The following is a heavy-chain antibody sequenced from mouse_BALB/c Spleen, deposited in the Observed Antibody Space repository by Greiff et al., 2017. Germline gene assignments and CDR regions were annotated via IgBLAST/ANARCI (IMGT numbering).Heavy chain of an antibody. V-gene: IGHV1S22*01. CDR1: GYTFTSYW. Sequence: LQQPGSELVRPGASVKLSCKASGYTFTSYWMHWVKQRPGQGLEWIGNIYPGSGSTNYDEKFKSKATLTVDTSSSTAYMQLSSLTSEDSAVYYCTSMITTWGQGTSVTVSS. J-gene: IGHJ4*01. CDR3: TSMITT. D-gene: IGHD2-4*01. CDR2: IYPGSGST.